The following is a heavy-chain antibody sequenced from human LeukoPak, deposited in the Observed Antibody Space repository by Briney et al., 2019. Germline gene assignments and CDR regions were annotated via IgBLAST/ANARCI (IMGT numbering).Heavy chain of an antibody. CDR1: GYTLTELS. CDR3: ARVLPYSYMDV. Sequence: ASVKVSCKVSGYTLTELSMHWVRQAPGQGLEWMGWFNPNSGGTNYAQKFQGRVTMTRDTSISTAYMELSRLRSDDTAVYYCARVLPYSYMDVWGKGTTVTVSS. CDR2: FNPNSGGT. D-gene: IGHD1-26*01. V-gene: IGHV1-2*02. J-gene: IGHJ6*03.